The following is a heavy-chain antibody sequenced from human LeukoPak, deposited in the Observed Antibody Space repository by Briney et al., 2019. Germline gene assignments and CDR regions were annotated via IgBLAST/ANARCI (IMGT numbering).Heavy chain of an antibody. J-gene: IGHJ5*02. CDR1: GYTFTSHD. CDR3: ARDKGSTMVRGVIAYNWFDP. CDR2: ISPYNGNT. Sequence: GASVKVSCKASGYTFTSHDISWVRQAPGHGLEWMGWISPYNGNTNYAQRLQGRVTMTADTSTSTAYMELRSLRSDDTAVYYCARDKGSTMVRGVIAYNWFDPWGQGTLVTVSS. D-gene: IGHD3-10*01. V-gene: IGHV1-18*01.